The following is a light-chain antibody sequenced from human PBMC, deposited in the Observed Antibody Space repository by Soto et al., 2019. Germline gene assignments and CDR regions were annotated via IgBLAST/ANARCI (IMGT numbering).Light chain of an antibody. J-gene: IGLJ2*01. CDR3: QTWATGIRV. V-gene: IGLV4-69*01. CDR2: VDSDGSS. Sequence: QPVLTQSPSASASLGASVTLTCTLSSGHSSYAIAWHQQQPEKGPRYLMKVDSDGSSTRGDGIPERFSGSSSGAERYLIISSLQSEDEADYYCQTWATGIRVFGGGTQLTVL. CDR1: SGHSSYA.